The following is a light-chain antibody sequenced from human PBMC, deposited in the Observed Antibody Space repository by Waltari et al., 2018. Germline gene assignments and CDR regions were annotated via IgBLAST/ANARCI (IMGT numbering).Light chain of an antibody. CDR2: EVT. CDR3: CSYAGSSSVI. CDR1: SSDVGSYTL. Sequence: QSALTQPASVSGSPGQSITISCTGTSSDVGSYTLVSRYQQHPGKAPKLMIYEVTKRPSGVSNRFSGSKSGNTASLIISGLQAEDEADYFCCSYAGSSSVIFGGGTKVTVL. V-gene: IGLV2-23*02. J-gene: IGLJ2*01.